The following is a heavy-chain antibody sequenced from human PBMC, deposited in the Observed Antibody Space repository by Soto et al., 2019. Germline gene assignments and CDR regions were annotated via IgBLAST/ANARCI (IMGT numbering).Heavy chain of an antibody. Sequence: SETLSLTCTVSGGSISSYYWSWILQPPGKGLEWIGYIYYSGSTNYNPSLKSRVTISVDTSKNQFSLKLSSVTAADTAVYYWARGEGIAVPFAPWGQGTLVTVSS. J-gene: IGHJ5*02. CDR2: IYYSGST. D-gene: IGHD6-19*01. V-gene: IGHV4-59*01. CDR3: ARGEGIAVPFAP. CDR1: GGSISSYY.